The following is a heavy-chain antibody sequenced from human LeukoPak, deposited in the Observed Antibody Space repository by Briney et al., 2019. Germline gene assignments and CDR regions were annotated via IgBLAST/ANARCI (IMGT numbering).Heavy chain of an antibody. J-gene: IGHJ5*02. CDR1: GYTFTNYG. Sequence: ASVKVSCKASGYTFTNYGISWVRHAPGQGLEWMAWVTTNDHNTNYAQKFRGRVTMTTDTSTSTASMELRSLGSDDTAVYYCVRDSFCSGGTCADCFDPWGQGTLVTVSS. CDR3: VRDSFCSGGTCADCFDP. CDR2: VTTNDHNT. D-gene: IGHD2-15*01. V-gene: IGHV1-18*01.